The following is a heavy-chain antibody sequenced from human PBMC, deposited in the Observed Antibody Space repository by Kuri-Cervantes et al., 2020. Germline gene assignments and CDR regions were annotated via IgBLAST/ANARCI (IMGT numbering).Heavy chain of an antibody. V-gene: IGHV4-59*12. CDR1: GGSISSYY. CDR3: ARRPTPTMVQGVGYYYMDV. J-gene: IGHJ6*03. Sequence: GSLRLSCTVSGGSISSYYWSWIRQPPGKGLEWIGYIYYSGSTNYNPSLKSRVTISVDTSKNQFSLKLSSVTAADTAVYYRARRPTPTMVQGVGYYYMDVWGQGTLVTVSS. D-gene: IGHD3-10*01. CDR2: IYYSGST.